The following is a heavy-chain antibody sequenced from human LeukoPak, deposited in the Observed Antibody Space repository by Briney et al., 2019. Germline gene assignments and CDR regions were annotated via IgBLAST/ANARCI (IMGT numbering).Heavy chain of an antibody. J-gene: IGHJ4*02. Sequence: GGSLRLSCAASGFTFSSYWMHWVRQAPGEGLVWVSRTHSDGSRTDYADSLKGRFTISRDNAKNTLYLQMNSLRAEDTAVYYCVRTSNYGFDYWGQGTLVTVSS. D-gene: IGHD3-16*01. V-gene: IGHV3-74*01. CDR3: VRTSNYGFDY. CDR2: THSDGSRT. CDR1: GFTFSSYW.